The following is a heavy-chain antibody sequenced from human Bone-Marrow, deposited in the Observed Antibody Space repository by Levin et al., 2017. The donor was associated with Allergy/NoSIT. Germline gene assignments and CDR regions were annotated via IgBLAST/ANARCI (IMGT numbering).Heavy chain of an antibody. CDR3: AKEGEAFAALVTKSFDK. J-gene: IGHJ4*02. V-gene: IGHV3-66*01. D-gene: IGHD2-21*02. CDR2: IYSGGST. Sequence: GGSLRLSCAASGFTVGNNYMKWVRQAPGKGLEWVSLIYSGGSTYYADSVKGRFTISRDNSKNTLHLQMNSLRTEDTAVYYCAKEGEAFAALVTKSFDKWGPGTLVTVSS. CDR1: GFTVGNNY.